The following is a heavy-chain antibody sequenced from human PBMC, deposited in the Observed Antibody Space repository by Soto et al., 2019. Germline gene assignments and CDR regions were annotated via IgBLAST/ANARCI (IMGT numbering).Heavy chain of an antibody. CDR2: LTSSGDNT. D-gene: IGHD2-15*01. Sequence: GGSLRLSCAASGFTFSTFAMGWVRQAPGKGLEWVSALTSSGDNTYYSDSVKGRFTISRDNSKNTLSLQMSSLRAEDTAVYYCARDRPGTGYYFDYWGQGTLVTVSS. J-gene: IGHJ4*02. CDR3: ARDRPGTGYYFDY. CDR1: GFTFSTFA. V-gene: IGHV3-23*01.